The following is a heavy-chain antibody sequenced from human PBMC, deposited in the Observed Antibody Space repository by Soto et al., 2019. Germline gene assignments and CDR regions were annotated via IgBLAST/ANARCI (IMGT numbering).Heavy chain of an antibody. CDR1: GGFVSSGSYY. D-gene: IGHD2-21*02. CDR2: MSHSGGT. Sequence: QVQLQQWGAGLLKPSETLSLTCAVYGGFVSSGSYYWSLIRQPPGKGLEWIGEMSHSGGTPFNPSLTSRVTISVDTSKNQFSLKMSSVTAADTALYYCARVERGTATPVVDAFDIWGPGTMVTVSS. J-gene: IGHJ3*02. V-gene: IGHV4-34*01. CDR3: ARVERGTATPVVDAFDI.